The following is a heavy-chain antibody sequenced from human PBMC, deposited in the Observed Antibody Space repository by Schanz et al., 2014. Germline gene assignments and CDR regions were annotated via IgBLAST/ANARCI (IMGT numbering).Heavy chain of an antibody. CDR2: ISAYNGHT. D-gene: IGHD6-19*01. CDR3: ARGGYSSGWYDRDIAHFDY. J-gene: IGHJ4*02. CDR1: GGTFSSYT. Sequence: QVQLVQSEAEVKKPGSSVKVSCKASGGTFSSYTISWVRQAPGQGLEWMGWISAYNGHTDYAQKLQGRVTLTTDTSTSTAYMELRSLRSDDTAVYYCARGGYSSGWYDRDIAHFDYGGQGTLGTVSS. V-gene: IGHV1-18*01.